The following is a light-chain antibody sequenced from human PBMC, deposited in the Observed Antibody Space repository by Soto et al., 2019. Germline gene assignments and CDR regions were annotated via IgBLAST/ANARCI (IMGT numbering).Light chain of an antibody. CDR2: AAS. V-gene: IGKV1-39*01. J-gene: IGKJ1*01. CDR1: QSISSY. CDR3: QQSYSTPQT. Sequence: DIQMTQSPSSLSASVGDRVTITCRASQSISSYLNWYQQKPGKAPKLLIYAASSLQSGVPSRFSGSGSGTDYTVSISSVQPEDFATYYCQQSYSTPQTFGQGTKVEIK.